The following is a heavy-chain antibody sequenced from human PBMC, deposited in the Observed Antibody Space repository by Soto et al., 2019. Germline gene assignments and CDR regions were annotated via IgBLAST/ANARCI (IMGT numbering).Heavy chain of an antibody. J-gene: IGHJ4*02. Sequence: EVQLLESGGGLVQPGGSLRLSCAAPGFTFSNYAMNWVRQAPGKGLEWVSVISGSGGSTYYADSVKGRFTISRDNSTNTPYLQMSSLRGEDTAVYYCARSSSGWNSEDWGQGTLVTVSS. CDR3: ARSSSGWNSED. CDR1: GFTFSNYA. D-gene: IGHD6-19*01. CDR2: ISGSGGST. V-gene: IGHV3-23*01.